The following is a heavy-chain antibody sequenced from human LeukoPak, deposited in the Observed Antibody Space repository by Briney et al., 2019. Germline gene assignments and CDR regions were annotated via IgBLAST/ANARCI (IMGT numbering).Heavy chain of an antibody. CDR2: IYSGGST. CDR1: GFTVSSNY. D-gene: IGHD1-14*01. J-gene: IGHJ2*01. Sequence: GGSLRLSCAASGFTVSSNYMSWVRQAPGKGLEWVSVIYSGGSTYYADSVKGRFTISRDNSKNTLYLQMNSLRAEDTAVYYCARDVRSTYWYFDLWGRGTLVTVSS. CDR3: ARDVRSTYWYFDL. V-gene: IGHV3-66*01.